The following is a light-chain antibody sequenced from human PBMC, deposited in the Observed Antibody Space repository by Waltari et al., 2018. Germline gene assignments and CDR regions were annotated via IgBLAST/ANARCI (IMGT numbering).Light chain of an antibody. CDR3: CSYAGRYTNYV. V-gene: IGLV2-11*01. CDR1: RSDVGAYAH. J-gene: IGLJ1*01. CDR2: DVT. Sequence: QSALTQPRSVSGSPGQSVTISCTGTRSDVGAYAHVSWYQQSPGKAPKLIIYDVTERPSGVPDRFSGSKSDNKASLTISGLQADDEADYYCCSYAGRYTNYVFGSGTKVTVL.